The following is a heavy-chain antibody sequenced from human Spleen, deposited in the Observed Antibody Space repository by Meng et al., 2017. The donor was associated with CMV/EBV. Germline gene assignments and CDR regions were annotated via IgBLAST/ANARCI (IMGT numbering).Heavy chain of an antibody. CDR2: LSYDGSNK. CDR1: GFTFSSYA. Sequence: SCAASGFTFSSYAMHWVRQAPGKGLEWVAGLSYDGSNKFYADSVKGRFTISRDNAKNTLYLHMDSLTAEDTAMYYCARDATLPDYWGQGTLVTVSS. J-gene: IGHJ4*02. V-gene: IGHV3-30-3*01. CDR3: ARDATLPDY. D-gene: IGHD2-2*01.